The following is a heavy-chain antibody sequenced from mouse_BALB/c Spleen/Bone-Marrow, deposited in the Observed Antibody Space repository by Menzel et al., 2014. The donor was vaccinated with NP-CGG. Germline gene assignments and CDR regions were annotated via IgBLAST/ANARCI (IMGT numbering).Heavy chain of an antibody. J-gene: IGHJ2*01. V-gene: IGHV1S130*01. D-gene: IGHD2-14*01. CDR2: IHPNSGNT. Sequence: QVQLQQSGSVLVRPGTSVKLSCKASGHTFTSSWIYWARQRLGEGLEWIGEIHPNSGNTNYNEKFKGKATLTIDTSSSTAYVDLSSLTSEDSAVYYCARHHRYAYYFDYWGQGTTLTVSS. CDR1: GHTFTSSW. CDR3: ARHHRYAYYFDY.